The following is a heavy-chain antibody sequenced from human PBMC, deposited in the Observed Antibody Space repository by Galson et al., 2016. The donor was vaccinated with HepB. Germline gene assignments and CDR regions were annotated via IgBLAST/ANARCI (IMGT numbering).Heavy chain of an antibody. V-gene: IGHV3-74*01. D-gene: IGHD3-22*01. CDR1: GFPFSNYW. Sequence: SLRLSCAGSGFPFSNYWMHWVRQTPGQGLVWVSRTNSIQNVRSYADSVRGRFTISRDNSKNTLYLQMNNLRAEDTAVYYCVRDAYYDSSTWGQGTLVTVSS. J-gene: IGHJ4*02. CDR3: VRDAYYDSST. CDR2: TNSIQNVR.